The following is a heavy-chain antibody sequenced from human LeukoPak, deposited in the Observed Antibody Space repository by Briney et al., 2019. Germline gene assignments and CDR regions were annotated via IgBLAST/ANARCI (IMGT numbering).Heavy chain of an antibody. V-gene: IGHV4-34*01. Sequence: SETLSLTCAVYGGSFSGYYWSWLRQPPGKGLEWLGEINHSGSTNYNPSLKSRVTISVDTSKNQFSLKLSSVTAADTAVYYCARGAVAGTDIGDYWGQGTLVTVSS. D-gene: IGHD6-19*01. CDR1: GGSFSGYY. J-gene: IGHJ4*02. CDR2: INHSGST. CDR3: ARGAVAGTDIGDY.